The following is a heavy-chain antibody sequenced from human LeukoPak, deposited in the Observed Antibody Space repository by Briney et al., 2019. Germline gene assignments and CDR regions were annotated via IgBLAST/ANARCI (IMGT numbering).Heavy chain of an antibody. D-gene: IGHD6-13*01. CDR2: IIPIFGTA. V-gene: IGHV1-69*13. CDR3: AREGGVAAAGTGAFDI. J-gene: IGHJ3*02. Sequence: GASVKVSCKASGGTFSSYAISWVRQAPGQGLEWMGGIIPIFGTANYAQKFQGRVTITADESTSTAYMELSSLRSEDTAVYYCAREGGVAAAGTGAFDIWGQGTMVTVSS. CDR1: GGTFSSYA.